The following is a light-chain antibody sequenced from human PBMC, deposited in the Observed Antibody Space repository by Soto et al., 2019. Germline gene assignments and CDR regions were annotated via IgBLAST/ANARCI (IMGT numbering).Light chain of an antibody. CDR1: SSNIGAGYD. V-gene: IGLV1-40*01. Sequence: QSALTQPPSVSGAPGQRVTISCTGSSSNIGAGYDVHWYQQLPGTAPKLLIYGNSNRPSGVPDRFSGSKSGTSASLAITGLQAEDEADYYCQSYDSRFVVFGGGTKLTVL. CDR2: GNS. J-gene: IGLJ2*01. CDR3: QSYDSRFVV.